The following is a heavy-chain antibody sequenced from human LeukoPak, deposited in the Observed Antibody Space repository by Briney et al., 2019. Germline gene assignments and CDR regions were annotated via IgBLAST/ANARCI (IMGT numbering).Heavy chain of an antibody. D-gene: IGHD3-10*01. V-gene: IGHV3-9*01. CDR2: ISWNSGSI. J-gene: IGHJ3*02. CDR3: AKDTRLRLWFGELFTWSAFDI. Sequence: PGGSLRFSCAASGFTFDDYAMHWVRQAPGKGLEWVSGISWNSGSIGYADSVKGRFTISRDNAKNSLYLQMNSLRAEDTALYYCAKDTRLRLWFGELFTWSAFDIWGQGTMVTVSS. CDR1: GFTFDDYA.